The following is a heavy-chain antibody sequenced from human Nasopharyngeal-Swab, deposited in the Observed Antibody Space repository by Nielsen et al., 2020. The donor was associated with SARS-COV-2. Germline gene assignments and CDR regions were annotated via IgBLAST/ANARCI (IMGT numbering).Heavy chain of an antibody. CDR3: AADDPYYDSSGCFDY. CDR1: GFTVSSNY. Sequence: GESLKISCAASGFTVSSNYMSWVRQAPGKGLEWVSVIYSGGSTYYAGSVKGRFTISRDNSKNTLYLQMNSLRAEDTAVYYCAADDPYYDSSGCFDYWGQGTLVTVSS. CDR2: IYSGGST. V-gene: IGHV3-53*01. J-gene: IGHJ4*02. D-gene: IGHD3-22*01.